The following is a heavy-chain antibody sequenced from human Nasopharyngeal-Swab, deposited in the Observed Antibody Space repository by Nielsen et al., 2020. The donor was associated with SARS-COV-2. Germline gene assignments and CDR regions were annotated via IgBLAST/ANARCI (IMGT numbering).Heavy chain of an antibody. Sequence: SETLSLTYAVYGGSFSGYYWSWIRQPPGKGLEWIGEINHSGSTNYNPSLKSRVTISADTSKNQFSLKLSSVTAADTAVYYCARWSVAQTPQPYGMDVWGQGTTVTVSS. V-gene: IGHV4-34*01. CDR3: ARWSVAQTPQPYGMDV. D-gene: IGHD6-19*01. J-gene: IGHJ6*02. CDR1: GGSFSGYY. CDR2: INHSGST.